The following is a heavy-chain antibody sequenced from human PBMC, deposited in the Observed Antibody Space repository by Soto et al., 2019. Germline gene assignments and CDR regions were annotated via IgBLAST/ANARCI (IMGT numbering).Heavy chain of an antibody. Sequence: GGSLRLSCAASGFTFSSYSMNWVRQAPGKGLESIAYITSSSITQYAGPVKGRFTISRDNDKNSLSLQMNSLRAEDTAVYYCARDTRFALDIWGQGTMVTVSS. J-gene: IGHJ3*02. V-gene: IGHV3-48*01. D-gene: IGHD3-3*01. CDR1: GFTFSSYS. CDR3: ARDTRFALDI. CDR2: ITSSSIT.